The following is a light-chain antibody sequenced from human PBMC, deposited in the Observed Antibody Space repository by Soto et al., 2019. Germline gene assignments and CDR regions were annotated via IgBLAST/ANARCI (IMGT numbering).Light chain of an antibody. CDR1: SSNVGGHT. J-gene: IGLJ2*01. CDR3: AAWDDSLNVPV. Sequence: QSALTQPPSASGTPGQRVTISCSGSSSNVGGHTVDWYQQVPGAAPKLLIYRTTQRPSGVPDRFSGYKSDTSASLAISGLQSEDEADYYCAAWDDSLNVPVFGGGTKVTVL. CDR2: RTT. V-gene: IGLV1-44*01.